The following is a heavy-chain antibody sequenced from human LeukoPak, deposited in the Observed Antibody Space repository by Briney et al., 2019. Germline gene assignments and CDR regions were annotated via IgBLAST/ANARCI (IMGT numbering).Heavy chain of an antibody. CDR3: AKVDGYYYGSGSYSHDY. D-gene: IGHD3-10*01. CDR2: ISYDGSNK. V-gene: IGHV3-30*18. CDR1: GFTFSSYG. J-gene: IGHJ4*02. Sequence: GGSLRLSCAASGFTFSSYGMHWVRQAPGKGLEWVAVISYDGSNKYYADSVKGRFTISRDNSKNTLYLQMNSLRAEDTAVYYCAKVDGYYYGSGSYSHDYWGQGTLVTVSS.